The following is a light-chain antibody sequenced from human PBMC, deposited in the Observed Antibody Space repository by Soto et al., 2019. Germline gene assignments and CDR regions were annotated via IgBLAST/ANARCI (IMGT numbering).Light chain of an antibody. J-gene: IGKJ1*01. CDR2: GAS. V-gene: IGKV3-20*01. CDR3: QHYGRSTWS. Sequence: EIVLKQSPGTLSLSPGERATLSCRASQSVSSSYLAWYQQKPGQAPRLLIYGASSRATGIPDRFSGSGSGTDFTLTISRLEPEDCAVYYCQHYGRSTWSFGLGTKAEIK. CDR1: QSVSSSY.